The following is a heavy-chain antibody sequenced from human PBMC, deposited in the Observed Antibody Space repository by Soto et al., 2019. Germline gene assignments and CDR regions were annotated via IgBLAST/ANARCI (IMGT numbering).Heavy chain of an antibody. CDR3: ARLTGYSYGYLFTRGNWFDP. V-gene: IGHV5-51*01. D-gene: IGHD5-18*01. CDR2: IYPGDSDT. CDR1: GRTFINHW. Sequence: GESLKISCKVSGRTFINHWIAWVRQMPGKGLEWMGIIYPGDSDTRYSPSFQGQVTISADKSISTAYLQWSSLKASDTAMYYCARLTGYSYGYLFTRGNWFDPWGQGTLVTVSS. J-gene: IGHJ5*02.